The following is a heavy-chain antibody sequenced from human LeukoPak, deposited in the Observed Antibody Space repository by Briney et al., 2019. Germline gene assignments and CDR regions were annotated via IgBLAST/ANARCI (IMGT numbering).Heavy chain of an antibody. J-gene: IGHJ4*02. Sequence: ASVKVSCKASGYTFTRYAMHWVRQAPGQRLEWMGWINAGNGNTKYSQKFQGRVTVTRDTSASTAYMELSSLRSEDTAVYYCARVRIRTGPVYSSSWYYFAYWGQGTLVTVSS. CDR1: GYTFTRYA. CDR2: INAGNGNT. CDR3: ARVRIRTGPVYSSSWYYFAY. V-gene: IGHV1-3*01. D-gene: IGHD6-13*01.